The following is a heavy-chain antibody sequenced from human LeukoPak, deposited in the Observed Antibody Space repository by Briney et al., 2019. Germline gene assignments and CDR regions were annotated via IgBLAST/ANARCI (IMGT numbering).Heavy chain of an antibody. CDR2: ISSSSSYI. D-gene: IGHD6-19*01. J-gene: IGHJ5*02. V-gene: IGHV3-21*01. Sequence: GGSLRLSCAASGFTFSSYSMNWVRQAPGKGLEWVSSISSSSSYIYYADSVKGRFTISRDNAKNSLYLQMNSLRAEDTAVYYCARDLEASSGWYTEWFDPWGQGTLVTVSS. CDR1: GFTFSSYS. CDR3: ARDLEASSGWYTEWFDP.